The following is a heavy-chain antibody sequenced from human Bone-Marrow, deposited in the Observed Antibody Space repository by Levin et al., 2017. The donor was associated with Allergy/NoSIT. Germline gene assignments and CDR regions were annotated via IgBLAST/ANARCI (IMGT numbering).Heavy chain of an antibody. CDR2: ITWGGNTI. CDR1: GFKFDDFA. D-gene: IGHD1-26*01. V-gene: IGHV3-9*01. J-gene: IGHJ4*02. Sequence: GGSLRLSYAASGFKFDDFAMHWVRQLPGKGLEWVAAITWGGNTINYADSVKGRFTISRDNAKNSLYLQMSSLTPDDTAFYYCVKDIGATYLWGFHSWGRGTLVTVSS. CDR3: VKDIGATYLWGFHS.